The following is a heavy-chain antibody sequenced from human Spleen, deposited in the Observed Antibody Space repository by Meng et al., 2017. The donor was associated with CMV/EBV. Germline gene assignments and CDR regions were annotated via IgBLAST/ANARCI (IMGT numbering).Heavy chain of an antibody. V-gene: IGHV3-23*01. CDR1: GLTFSDYA. J-gene: IGHJ4*02. CDR3: AKDAGGDIVVVVAATTNFDY. D-gene: IGHD2-15*01. CDR2: ISGSGGST. Sequence: GESLKISCAASGLTFSDYAMNWVRQAPGKGLEWVSAISGSGGSTYYADSVKGRFTISRDNSKNTLYLQMNSLRAEDTAVYYCAKDAGGDIVVVVAATTNFDYWGQGTLVTVSS.